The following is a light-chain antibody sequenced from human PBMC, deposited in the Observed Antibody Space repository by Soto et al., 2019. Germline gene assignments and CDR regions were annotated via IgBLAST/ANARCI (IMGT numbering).Light chain of an antibody. CDR1: SSDVGGYNY. Sequence: QSALTQPPSASGSPGQSVTISCTGTSSDVGGYNYVSWYQQHPGKAPKLMIHEVSKRPSGVPDRFSGSKSGNTASLTVSGLQAEDEADYYCSSYAGSNNPLYVFGTGTKVTVL. CDR3: SSYAGSNNPLYV. V-gene: IGLV2-8*01. CDR2: EVS. J-gene: IGLJ1*01.